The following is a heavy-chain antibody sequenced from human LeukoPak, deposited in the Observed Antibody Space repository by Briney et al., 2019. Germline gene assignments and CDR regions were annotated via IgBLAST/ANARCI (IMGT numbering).Heavy chain of an antibody. Sequence: GGSLRLSCAASGFTFSNYGMHWVRQAPGKGLEWVAVIWYDGTNEYYADSVKGRFTISRDNSKNTLYLQMNSLRAEDTAVYYCARDPGDYNFAYYYFDYWGQGTLVAVSS. J-gene: IGHJ4*02. D-gene: IGHD4/OR15-4a*01. V-gene: IGHV3-33*01. CDR1: GFTFSNYG. CDR2: IWYDGTNE. CDR3: ARDPGDYNFAYYYFDY.